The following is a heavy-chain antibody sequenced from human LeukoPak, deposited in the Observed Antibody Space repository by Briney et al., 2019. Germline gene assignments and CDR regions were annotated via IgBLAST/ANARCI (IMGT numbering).Heavy chain of an antibody. D-gene: IGHD6-6*01. J-gene: IGHJ4*02. Sequence: ASVKVSCKASGYTFTSYDINWVRQAPGQGLEWMGVINPSGDSTSYAPNFQGRVTVTRDTSTSTVYMELSSLRSEDTAIYYCAKIAARDTGEGYWGQGTLVTVSS. CDR2: INPSGDST. CDR1: GYTFTSYD. CDR3: AKIAARDTGEGY. V-gene: IGHV1-46*01.